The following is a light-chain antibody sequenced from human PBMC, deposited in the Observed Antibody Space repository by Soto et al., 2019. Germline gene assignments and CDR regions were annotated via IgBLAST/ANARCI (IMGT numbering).Light chain of an antibody. CDR2: GAS. CDR1: QSVSSSY. CDR3: QQYGSSPPQP. V-gene: IGKV3-20*01. J-gene: IGKJ1*01. Sequence: EIVLTQSPGTLSLSPGERATLSCRASQSVSSSYLAWYQQKPGQAPRLLIYGASSRATGIPDRFSGSGSGTDFTLTISRLDPEDFAVYYCQQYGSSPPQPFGQGTKVEIK.